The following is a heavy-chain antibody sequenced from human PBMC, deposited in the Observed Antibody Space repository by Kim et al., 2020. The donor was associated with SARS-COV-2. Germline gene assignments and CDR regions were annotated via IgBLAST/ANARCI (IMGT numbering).Heavy chain of an antibody. V-gene: IGHV3-33*01. CDR2: K. D-gene: IGHD1-26*01. J-gene: IGHJ5*02. CDR3: ARGNSLNWLDP. Sequence: KYYADSVKGRFTVSRDNYKNTLDLRMNSLKGGDTAVYYCARGNSLNWLDPWGQGTLVTVYS.